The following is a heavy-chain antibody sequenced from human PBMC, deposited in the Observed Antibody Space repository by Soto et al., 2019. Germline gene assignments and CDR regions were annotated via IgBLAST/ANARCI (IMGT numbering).Heavy chain of an antibody. CDR1: GFTFSNYG. V-gene: IGHV3-48*02. J-gene: IGHJ4*02. Sequence: GGSLRLSCAVSGFTFSNYGMNWVRRAPWKGLEWVSFISRSSGTTHHADSVRGRFTISRDNAKNSLYLQMNSLRDEDTAVYYCARDLGTSIAEELDYWGQGTLVTVSS. CDR2: ISRSSGTT. CDR3: ARDLGTSIAEELDY. D-gene: IGHD6-6*01.